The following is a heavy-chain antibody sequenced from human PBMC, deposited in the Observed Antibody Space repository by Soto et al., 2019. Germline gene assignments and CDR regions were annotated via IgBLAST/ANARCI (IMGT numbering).Heavy chain of an antibody. V-gene: IGHV1-69*11. Sequence: QVQLVQSGAEVKKPGSSVRVSCKASGGTIRSNAIGWVRQAPGQGLEWMGGNIPLLGTIFYAQKFQGRATSVADEVTSTADRELGSQRSEDTAVYYCARDKGGGASGIFDCWGQGTLVTVSS. CDR3: ARDKGGGASGIFDC. CDR1: GGTIRSNA. J-gene: IGHJ4*02. D-gene: IGHD3-16*01. CDR2: NIPLLGTI.